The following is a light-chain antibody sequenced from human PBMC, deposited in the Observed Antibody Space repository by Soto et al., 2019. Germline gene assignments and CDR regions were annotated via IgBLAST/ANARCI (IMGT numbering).Light chain of an antibody. CDR1: KNDIGVXDF. CDR3: VSWDDSLSGLV. V-gene: IGLV2-8*01. J-gene: IGLJ1*01. CDR2: EVV. Sequence: QSALTQPPSASGSPGQSVTISCSGTKNDIGVXDFVSWYQHHPGKAPRLIIYEVVQRPSGVPDRFSGSKSGTSASLAISGLQSEDEADYSCVSWDDSLSGLVFGSGTKVTVL.